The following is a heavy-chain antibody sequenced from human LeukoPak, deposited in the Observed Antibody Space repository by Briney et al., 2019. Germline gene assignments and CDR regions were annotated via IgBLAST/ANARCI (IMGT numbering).Heavy chain of an antibody. V-gene: IGHV4-4*02. J-gene: IGHJ4*02. D-gene: IGHD6-13*01. CDR2: ISHVGST. CDR1: GDSISNGNW. CDR3: TRSSGWWSLDY. Sequence: SETLSLTCAVSGDSISNGNWWNWVRLPPGKGLDWIGEISHVGSTKYSPSLKDRVTISKDNSKNQFSLKLNSVTAADTATYYCTRSSGWWSLDYWGQGALVTVSS.